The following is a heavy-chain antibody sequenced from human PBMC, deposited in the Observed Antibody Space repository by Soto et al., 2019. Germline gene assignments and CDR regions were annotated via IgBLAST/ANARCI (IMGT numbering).Heavy chain of an antibody. Sequence: PGGSLRLSCAASGFTFTGYWMSWVRQAPGKGLEWVANIKQDGSEKYYVDSVKGRFTISRDNAKNSLYLQMNSLRAEDTAVYYCAKDEVVRWINWNPQSYFDYWGKGTLVTVS. CDR3: AKDEVVRWINWNPQSYFDY. CDR2: IKQDGSEK. J-gene: IGHJ4*02. V-gene: IGHV3-7*01. D-gene: IGHD1-1*01. CDR1: GFTFTGYW.